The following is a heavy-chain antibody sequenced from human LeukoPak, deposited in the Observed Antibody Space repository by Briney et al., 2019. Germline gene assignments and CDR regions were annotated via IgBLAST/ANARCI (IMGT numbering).Heavy chain of an antibody. V-gene: IGHV1-69*05. Sequence: SVKVSCKASGGTFSSYAISWVRQAPGQGLEWMGGIIPIFGTANYAQKFQGRVTITTDESTSTAYMELSSLRSEDTPVYYCARSPYYDFWSGYLEYYFDYWGQGTLVTVSS. CDR3: ARSPYYDFWSGYLEYYFDY. CDR2: IIPIFGTA. J-gene: IGHJ4*02. D-gene: IGHD3-3*01. CDR1: GGTFSSYA.